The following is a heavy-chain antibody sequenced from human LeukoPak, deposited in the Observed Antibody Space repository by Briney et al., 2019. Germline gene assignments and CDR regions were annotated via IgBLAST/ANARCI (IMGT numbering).Heavy chain of an antibody. Sequence: GASVKVSCKTSGYRFTNNYMHWVRQAPGQGLEWMGIINPSGGNTNYAQKFQGRVTMTRDTSTSTAYMELSSLRSEDTAVYFCARDQGLTGYFDYWGQGTLVTVSS. CDR3: ARDQGLTGYFDY. CDR1: GYRFTNNY. D-gene: IGHD3-9*01. J-gene: IGHJ4*02. V-gene: IGHV1-46*01. CDR2: INPSGGNT.